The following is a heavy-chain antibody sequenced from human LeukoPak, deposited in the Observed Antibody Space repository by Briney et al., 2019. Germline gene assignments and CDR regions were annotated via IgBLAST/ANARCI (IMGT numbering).Heavy chain of an antibody. J-gene: IGHJ1*01. V-gene: IGHV4-59*12. CDR2: IYYSGST. CDR3: ARESRFTWRGLWEDSPNRGNFQH. D-gene: IGHD1-26*01. Sequence: PSETLSLTCTVSGGSISSYYWSWIRQPPGKGLEWIWYIYYSGSTNYNPSLKSRVTISVDTSKNQFSLKLSSVTAADTAVYYCARESRFTWRGLWEDSPNRGNFQHWGQGTLVTVSS. CDR1: GGSISSYY.